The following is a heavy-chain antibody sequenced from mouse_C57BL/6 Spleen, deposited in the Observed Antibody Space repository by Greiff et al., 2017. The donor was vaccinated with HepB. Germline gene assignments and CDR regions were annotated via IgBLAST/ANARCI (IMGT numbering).Heavy chain of an antibody. V-gene: IGHV5-16*01. D-gene: IGHD2-2*01. CDR1: GFTFSDYY. CDR2: INYDGSST. CDR3: ARDRGGGYHFDV. Sequence: EVQVVESEGGLVQPGSSMKLSCTASGFTFSDYYMAWVRQVPEKGLEWVANINYDGSSTYYLDSLKSRFIISRDNAKNILYLQMSSLKSEDTATYYCARDRGGGYHFDVWGTGTTVTVSS. J-gene: IGHJ1*03.